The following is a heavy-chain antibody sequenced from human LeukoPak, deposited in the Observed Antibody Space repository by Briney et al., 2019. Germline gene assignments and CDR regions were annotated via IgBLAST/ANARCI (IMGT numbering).Heavy chain of an antibody. J-gene: IGHJ6*03. CDR3: ARMAVAGLYYYYYMDV. Sequence: MTSETLSLTCAVYGGSFSGYYWSWIRQPPGKGLEWIGEINHSGSTNYNPSLKSRVTISVDTSKNQFSLKLSSVTAADTAVYYCARMAVAGLYYYYYMDVWGKGTTVTISS. CDR1: GGSFSGYY. V-gene: IGHV4-34*01. CDR2: INHSGST. D-gene: IGHD6-19*01.